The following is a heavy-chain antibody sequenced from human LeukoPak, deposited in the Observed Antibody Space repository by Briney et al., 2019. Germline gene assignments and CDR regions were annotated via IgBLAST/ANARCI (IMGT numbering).Heavy chain of an antibody. CDR2: INAYNDNT. Sequence: ASVKVSCKASGYTLTNYGITWVRQVPGQGLEWMGWINAYNDNTNYAQKLQGRVTMTTDTSTNTAYMELRSLRSDDTAVYYCARETPDRGDDAFDIWGQGTMVTVSS. CDR1: GYTLTNYG. V-gene: IGHV1-18*01. J-gene: IGHJ3*02. D-gene: IGHD7-27*01. CDR3: ARETPDRGDDAFDI.